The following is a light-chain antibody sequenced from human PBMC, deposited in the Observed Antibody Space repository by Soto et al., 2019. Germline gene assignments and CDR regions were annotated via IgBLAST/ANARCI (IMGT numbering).Light chain of an antibody. V-gene: IGKV1-6*01. Sequence: AIPMTQPPSSLSASVGDRVTITCRASQGIRNELGWYQQVPGKAPKLLIYAASTLQSGVPSRFSGSGSGTDFTLTISSLQPEDFATYYCLQDYNFPWTFGQGTNVEIK. CDR1: QGIRNE. CDR2: AAS. CDR3: LQDYNFPWT. J-gene: IGKJ1*01.